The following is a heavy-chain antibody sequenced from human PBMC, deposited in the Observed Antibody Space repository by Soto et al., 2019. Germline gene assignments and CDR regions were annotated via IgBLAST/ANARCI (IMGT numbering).Heavy chain of an antibody. CDR2: IYYSGST. CDR1: GGSISSFY. D-gene: IGHD2-15*01. CDR3: ARQAVAAATHYYYMDV. V-gene: IGHV4-59*08. J-gene: IGHJ6*03. Sequence: SETLSLTCTVSGGSISSFYWSWIRQPPGKGLEWIGCIYYSGSTNYNPSLESRVTISVDTSKNQFSLKVSSVTAADTAVYYCARQAVAAATHYYYMDVWGKGTTVTVSS.